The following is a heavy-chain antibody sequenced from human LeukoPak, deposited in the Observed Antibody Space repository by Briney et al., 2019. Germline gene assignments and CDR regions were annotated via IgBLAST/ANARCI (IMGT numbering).Heavy chain of an antibody. D-gene: IGHD3-22*01. CDR1: GLTFSSYE. J-gene: IGHJ4*02. V-gene: IGHV3-48*03. CDR3: ARDQYYDSSGFDY. Sequence: RSGGSLRLSCAASGLTFSSYEMNWVRQAPGKGLEWVSYISSSGSTIYYADSVKGRFTISRDNAKNSLYLQMNSLRAEDTAVYYCARDQYYDSSGFDYWGQGTLVTVSS. CDR2: ISSSGSTI.